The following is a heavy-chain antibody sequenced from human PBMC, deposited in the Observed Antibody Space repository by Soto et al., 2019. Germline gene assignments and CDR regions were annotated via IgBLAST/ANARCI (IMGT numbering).Heavy chain of an antibody. CDR1: GFTFSTYW. CDR3: ARARAPSLWNGNWCDP. V-gene: IGHV3-7*04. Sequence: PGGSLRLSCAASGFTFSTYWMNWVRQAPGKGLEWVGNIKQDGSEQYYVDSVKGRFTISRGNTKNSLYLQMNSLRVEDTAVYYCARARAPSLWNGNWCDPCRQGSLGAV. CDR2: IKQDGSEQ. J-gene: IGHJ5*02. D-gene: IGHD3-16*01.